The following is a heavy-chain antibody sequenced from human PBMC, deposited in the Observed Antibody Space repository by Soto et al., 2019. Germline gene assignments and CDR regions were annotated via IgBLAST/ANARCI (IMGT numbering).Heavy chain of an antibody. Sequence: QITLKESGPTLVKPTQTLTLTCTFSGFSLSTCGVGVGWIRQPPGKALEWLALIYWDDDKRYSPSLKSRLTITKDTSKNQVVLTMTNMDPVDTATYYCAHVDHCSSTSCYITVFDYWGQGTLVTVSS. CDR3: AHVDHCSSTSCYITVFDY. D-gene: IGHD2-2*02. CDR2: IYWDDDK. V-gene: IGHV2-5*02. CDR1: GFSLSTCGVG. J-gene: IGHJ4*02.